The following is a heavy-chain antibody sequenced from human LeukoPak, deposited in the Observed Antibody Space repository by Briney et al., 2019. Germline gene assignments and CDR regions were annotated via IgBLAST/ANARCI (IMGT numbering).Heavy chain of an antibody. Sequence: GGSLRLSCAASGFTFYNYEMNWLRPAPGKGLEGVSHISSSGGSIKYADSVNGRFTISRDNAKNSLSLQMNSLRAEDTAVYYCARGFDSGYWGQGTLVIVSS. CDR2: ISSSGGSI. D-gene: IGHD3-9*01. CDR3: ARGFDSGY. V-gene: IGHV3-48*03. J-gene: IGHJ4*02. CDR1: GFTFYNYE.